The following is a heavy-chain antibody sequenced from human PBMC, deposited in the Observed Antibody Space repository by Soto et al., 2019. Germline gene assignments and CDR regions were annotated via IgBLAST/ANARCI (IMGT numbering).Heavy chain of an antibody. CDR2: INPNSGDT. J-gene: IGHJ4*02. CDR3: ARGGYTYGYGLDY. Sequence: QAQLVQSGAEVKKLGASVKVSCKASGYTFTAYYIHWVRQAPGQGLEWVGWINPNSGDTNYAQRFQGWVTMTGDTSVSTAYMDLTRLRSDDTAVYYCARGGYTYGYGLDYWGQGTLVTVSS. D-gene: IGHD5-18*01. CDR1: GYTFTAYY. V-gene: IGHV1-2*04.